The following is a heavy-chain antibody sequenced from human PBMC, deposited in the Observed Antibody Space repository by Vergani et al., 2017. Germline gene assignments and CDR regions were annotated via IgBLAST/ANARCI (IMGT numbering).Heavy chain of an antibody. CDR1: GFNFGEYG. CDR2: IRSKTYGATT. J-gene: IGHJ4*01. CDR3: ARAYGRYDWFDY. D-gene: IGHD1-20*01. V-gene: IGHV3-49*04. Sequence: EVQLVESGGDLVQPGRSLRLSCQTSGFNFGEYGVSWVRQAPGKGLEWIGFIRSKTYGATTEYATSVRGRFTISRDDSKGIAYLQMSSLKKEDTAVYYCARAYGRYDWFDYWGQRTLVTVSS.